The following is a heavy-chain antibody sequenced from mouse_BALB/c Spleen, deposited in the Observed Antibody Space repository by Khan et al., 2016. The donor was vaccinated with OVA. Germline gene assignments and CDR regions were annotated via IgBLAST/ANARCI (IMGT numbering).Heavy chain of an antibody. CDR3: ARKSGSDFDY. CDR2: INPHIGET. D-gene: IGHD1-3*01. V-gene: IGHV1-20*01. Sequence: VQLQQSGPELVKPGDSVKISCKASGYSFTGYFMNWVMQSHGKSLEWIGRINPHIGETFYNQKFKGKATLTVDEYSSTAHMELRSLAYEDSAVYYCARKSGSDFDYWGQGTTLTVSS. J-gene: IGHJ2*01. CDR1: GYSFTGYF.